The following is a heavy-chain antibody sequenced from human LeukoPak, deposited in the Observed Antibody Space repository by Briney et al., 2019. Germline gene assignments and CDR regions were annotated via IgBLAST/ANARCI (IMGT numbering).Heavy chain of an antibody. CDR1: GGSISSFY. Sequence: SETLSLTCSVSGGSISSFYWSWIWQPAGKGLEWIGRIYISGNTDYNPSLKSRVTISVDTSKNQFSLKLSSVTAADTAVYYCARRRDRVFDYWGQGTLVTVSS. J-gene: IGHJ4*02. D-gene: IGHD5-24*01. CDR3: ARRRDRVFDY. CDR2: IYISGNT. V-gene: IGHV4-4*07.